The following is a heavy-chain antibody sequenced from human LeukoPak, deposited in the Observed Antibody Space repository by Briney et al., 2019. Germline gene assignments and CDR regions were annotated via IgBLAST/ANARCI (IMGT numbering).Heavy chain of an antibody. CDR3: RLLWFGESNYYYMDV. Sequence: GPSVKVSCKASGGTFSSYAISWVRQAPGQGLEWMGGIIPIFGTANYAQKFQGRVTITADESTSTAYVELSSLRSEDTAVYYCRLLWFGESNYYYMDVWGKGTAVTVSS. CDR2: IIPIFGTA. CDR1: GGTFSSYA. V-gene: IGHV1-69*01. J-gene: IGHJ6*03. D-gene: IGHD3-10*01.